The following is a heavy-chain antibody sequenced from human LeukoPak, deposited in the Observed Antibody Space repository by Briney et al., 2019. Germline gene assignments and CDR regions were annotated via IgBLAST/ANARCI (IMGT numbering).Heavy chain of an antibody. V-gene: IGHV4-39*07. Sequence: ETSETLSLTCTVSGGSISSSSYYWGWIRQPPGKGLEWIGSIYYSGSTYYNPSLKSRVTISVDTSKNQFSLKLSSVTAADTAVYYCARVRYCSSTSCYRKGVNYFDYWGQGTLVTVSS. J-gene: IGHJ4*02. CDR1: GGSISSSSYY. CDR2: IYYSGST. CDR3: ARVRYCSSTSCYRKGVNYFDY. D-gene: IGHD2-2*02.